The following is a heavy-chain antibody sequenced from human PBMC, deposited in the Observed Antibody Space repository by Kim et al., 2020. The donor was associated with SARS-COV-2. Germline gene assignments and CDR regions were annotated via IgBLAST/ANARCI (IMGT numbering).Heavy chain of an antibody. CDR2: TFLRDSKT. CDR1: GYNLTNSW. D-gene: IGHD6-19*01. J-gene: IGHJ6*01. Sequence: GESLKISCTGVGYNLTNSWIGWVRQMPGKGLEWMGITFLRDSKTRYAAAFEGQVTISADKSTATAFLQWSNLKASDTATYFCARISVAGRPGYYYYFYMD. V-gene: IGHV5-51*01. CDR3: ARISVAGRPGYYYYFYMD.